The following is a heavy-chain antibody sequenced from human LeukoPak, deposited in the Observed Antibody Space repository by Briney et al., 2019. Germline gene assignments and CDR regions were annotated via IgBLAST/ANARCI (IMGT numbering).Heavy chain of an antibody. J-gene: IGHJ5*02. V-gene: IGHV5-51*01. CDR2: IYPDDSDT. CDR1: GYIFTNYW. Sequence: GESLKISCKGFGYIFTNYWIGWVRQMPGKGLEWMGIIYPDDSDTRYSPSFQGQVTISADKSISTAYLQWSSLKASDTAMYYCARQRYYDSSGQFDPWGQGTLVTVSS. CDR3: ARQRYYDSSGQFDP. D-gene: IGHD3-22*01.